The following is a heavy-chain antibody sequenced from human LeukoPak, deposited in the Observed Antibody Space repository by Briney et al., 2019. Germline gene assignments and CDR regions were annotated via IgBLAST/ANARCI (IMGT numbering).Heavy chain of an antibody. CDR3: ATDLQSGGPTNHY. J-gene: IGHJ4*02. V-gene: IGHV1-24*01. CDR2: FDPEDGET. Sequence: AASVKVSCKVSGYTLTELSMHWVRQAPGKGLEWMGGFDPEDGETIYAQKFQGRVTMTEDTSTDTAYMELSSLRSEDTAVYYCATDLQSGGPTNHYWGQGTLVTVSS. D-gene: IGHD6-19*01. CDR1: GYTLTELS.